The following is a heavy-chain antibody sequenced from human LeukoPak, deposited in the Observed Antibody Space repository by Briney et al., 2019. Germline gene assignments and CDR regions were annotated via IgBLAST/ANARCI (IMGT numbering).Heavy chain of an antibody. D-gene: IGHD6-13*01. CDR2: ISSSSNYI. Sequence: GGSLRLSCAASGFTFSSYSMNWVRQAPGKGLEWVSSISSSSNYIYYADSVKGRFTISRDNAKNSLYLQMNSLRAEDTAVYYCARGEIAAAGGPDYWGQGTLVTVSS. CDR3: ARGEIAAAGGPDY. V-gene: IGHV3-21*01. CDR1: GFTFSSYS. J-gene: IGHJ4*02.